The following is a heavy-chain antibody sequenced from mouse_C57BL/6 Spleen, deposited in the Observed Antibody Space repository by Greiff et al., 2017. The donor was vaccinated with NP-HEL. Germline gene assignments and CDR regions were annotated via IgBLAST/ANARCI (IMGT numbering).Heavy chain of an antibody. CDR2: IYIGNGYT. D-gene: IGHD1-1*01. Sequence: EVKLMESGAELVRPGSSVKMSCKTSGYTFTSYGINWVKQRPGQGLEWIGYIYIGNGYTEYNEKFKGKATLTSDTSSSTAYMQLSSLTSEDSAIYFCARNYYGSSLYYFDYWGQGTTLTVSS. J-gene: IGHJ2*01. CDR3: ARNYYGSSLYYFDY. CDR1: GYTFTSYG. V-gene: IGHV1-58*01.